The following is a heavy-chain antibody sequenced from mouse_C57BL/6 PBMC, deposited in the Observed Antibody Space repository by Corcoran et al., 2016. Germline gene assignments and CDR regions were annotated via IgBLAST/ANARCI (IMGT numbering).Heavy chain of an antibody. V-gene: IGHV1-19*01. CDR2: INPYNGGN. Sequence: EVQLQQTVPVLGKPGASVKMSCKASGYTFTDYYMNWVKQRHGKSLELIGVINPYNGGNSYNQKFKGKATLTVDKSSSTAYMELNSLTSEDSAVYYCARCPYGYDDNAMDYWGQGTSVTVSS. CDR3: ARCPYGYDDNAMDY. J-gene: IGHJ4*01. CDR1: GYTFTDYY. D-gene: IGHD2-2*01.